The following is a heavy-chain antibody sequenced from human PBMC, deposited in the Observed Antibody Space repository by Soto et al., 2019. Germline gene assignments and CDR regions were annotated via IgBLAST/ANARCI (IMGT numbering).Heavy chain of an antibody. CDR2: VNAGNGNT. J-gene: IGHJ4*02. CDR1: GYTFASYS. V-gene: IGHV1-3*01. D-gene: IGHD5-18*01. CDR3: ARVTAMVAGPFDY. Sequence: ASVKVYCKTSGYTFASYSRHLGRQVPGQRLEWMGWVNAGNGNTKYSQKFQGRLTITRDTSASTAYMELSSLISEDTAVIYCARVTAMVAGPFDYWGQGTQVTVSS.